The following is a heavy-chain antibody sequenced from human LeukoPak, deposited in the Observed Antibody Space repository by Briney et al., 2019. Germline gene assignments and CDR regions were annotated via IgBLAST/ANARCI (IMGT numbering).Heavy chain of an antibody. V-gene: IGHV4-59*08. CDR2: IYYSGST. D-gene: IGHD1-26*01. CDR1: GGSISSYY. J-gene: IGHJ3*02. Sequence: SETLSLTCTVSGGSISSYYWSWIRQPPGKGLEWIGYIYYSGSTYYNPSLKSRVTISVDTSKNQFSLKLSSVTAADTAVYYCASQSGSYYTHDAFDIWGQGTMVTVSS. CDR3: ASQSGSYYTHDAFDI.